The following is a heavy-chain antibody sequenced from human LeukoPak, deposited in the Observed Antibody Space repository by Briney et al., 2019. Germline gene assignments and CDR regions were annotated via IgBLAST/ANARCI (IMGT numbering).Heavy chain of an antibody. D-gene: IGHD1-26*01. J-gene: IGHJ6*03. CDR2: IYHSGST. Sequence: PSQTLSLTCTVSGGSISSGYYWGWIRQPPGKGLEWIGSIYHSGSTYYNPSLKSRVTISVDTSKNQFSLKLSSVTAADTAVYYCARDTTGVGATYYYYYYMDVWGKGTTVTVSS. CDR1: GGSISSGYY. CDR3: ARDTTGVGATYYYYYYMDV. V-gene: IGHV4-38-2*02.